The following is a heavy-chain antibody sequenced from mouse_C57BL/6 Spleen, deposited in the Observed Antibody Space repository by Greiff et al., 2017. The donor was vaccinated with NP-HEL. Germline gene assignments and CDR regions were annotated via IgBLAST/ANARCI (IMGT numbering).Heavy chain of an antibody. Sequence: VHVKQSGPELVKPGASVKIPCKASGYTFTDYNMDWVKQSHGKSLEWIGDINPNNGGTIYNQKFKGKATLTVDKSSSTAYMELRSLTSEDTAVYYCATGTIYYYGSSSNYYAMDYWGQGTSVTVSS. J-gene: IGHJ4*01. V-gene: IGHV1-18*01. CDR1: GYTFTDYN. D-gene: IGHD1-1*01. CDR2: INPNNGGT. CDR3: ATGTIYYYGSSSNYYAMDY.